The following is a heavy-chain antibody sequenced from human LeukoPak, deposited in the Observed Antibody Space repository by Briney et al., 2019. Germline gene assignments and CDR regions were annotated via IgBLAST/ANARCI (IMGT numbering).Heavy chain of an antibody. V-gene: IGHV4-38-2*02. CDR3: ASTVGYCSGGSCSRWFDP. Sequence: SETLSLTCTVSGYSISSGYYWGWIRQPPGKGLEWIGSIYHSGSTYYNPSLKSRVTISVDTSKNQFSLKLSSVTAADTAVYYCASTVGYCSGGSCSRWFDPWGQGTLVTVSS. CDR2: IYHSGST. D-gene: IGHD2-15*01. J-gene: IGHJ5*02. CDR1: GYSISSGYY.